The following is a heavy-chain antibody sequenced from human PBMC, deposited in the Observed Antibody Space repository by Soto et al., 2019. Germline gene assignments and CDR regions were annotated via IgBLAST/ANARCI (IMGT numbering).Heavy chain of an antibody. V-gene: IGHV3-21*01. CDR2: ISSSSSYI. D-gene: IGHD3-10*01. Sequence: LRLSCAASGFTFSSYSMNWVRQAPGKGLEWVSSISSSSSYIYYADSVKGRFTISRDNAKNSLYLQMNSLRAEDTAVYYCARMVRGVVPYYYYGMDVWGQGTMVTVSS. J-gene: IGHJ6*02. CDR3: ARMVRGVVPYYYYGMDV. CDR1: GFTFSSYS.